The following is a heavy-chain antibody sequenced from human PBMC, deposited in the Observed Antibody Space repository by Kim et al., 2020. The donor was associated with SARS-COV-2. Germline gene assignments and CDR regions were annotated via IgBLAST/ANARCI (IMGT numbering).Heavy chain of an antibody. D-gene: IGHD3-9*01. CDR2: ISAYNGAT. J-gene: IGHJ5*02. CDR3: ARDRLGYTQLDP. Sequence: ASVKVSCKASGYTFSSYGFSWVRQAPGQGLEWMGWISAYNGATKYAERFQDRFTLTTDTSTSTAYMELRTLRSDDTAVYYCARDRLGYTQLDPWGQGTLVTISS. CDR1: GYTFSSYG. V-gene: IGHV1-18*01.